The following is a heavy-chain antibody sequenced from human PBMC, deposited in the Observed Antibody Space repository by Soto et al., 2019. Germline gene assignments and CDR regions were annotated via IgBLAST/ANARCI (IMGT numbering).Heavy chain of an antibody. D-gene: IGHD3-3*01. CDR3: ARQQGVGRNDFYYGMDV. CDR2: IHPHDSDT. J-gene: IGHJ6*01. Sequence: PGESLKISCKGSGYDFTNYWIGWVRQIPVKGLECLGIIHPHDSDTRYSPSFQGQVTISADKSINTAYLQWSSLKASDSGIYSCARQQGVGRNDFYYGMDVWGQGTTVTVSS. V-gene: IGHV5-51*01. CDR1: GYDFTNYW.